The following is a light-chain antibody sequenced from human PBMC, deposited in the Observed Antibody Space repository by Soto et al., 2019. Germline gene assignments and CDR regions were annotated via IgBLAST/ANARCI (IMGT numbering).Light chain of an antibody. Sequence: EIVMTKSQATLSVSQGERATLSCRASQSFNGSLAWYQHNPGQAPRLLLYDTSTRATGVPARFSGSGSGTEFTLTISSLQSVDFAVYYCQQYNHWPLTFGQGTRLEIK. V-gene: IGKV3-15*01. CDR2: DTS. J-gene: IGKJ5*01. CDR1: QSFNGS. CDR3: QQYNHWPLT.